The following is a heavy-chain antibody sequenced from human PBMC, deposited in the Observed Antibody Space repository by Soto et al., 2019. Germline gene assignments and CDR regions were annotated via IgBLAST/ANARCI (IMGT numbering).Heavy chain of an antibody. D-gene: IGHD1-26*01. CDR3: ARPVGGTAYFQH. J-gene: IGHJ1*01. CDR1: GFNLSSFA. V-gene: IGHV3-30-3*01. Sequence: QVQLVESGGGVVQPGRSLRLSCAASGFNLSSFAMHWVRQAPGKGLEWVALISYDGIKKYYPDSVKGRFTISRDSSKNTLYLQMNSLRAEDTAVYYCARPVGGTAYFQHWGQGTLVTVFS. CDR2: ISYDGIKK.